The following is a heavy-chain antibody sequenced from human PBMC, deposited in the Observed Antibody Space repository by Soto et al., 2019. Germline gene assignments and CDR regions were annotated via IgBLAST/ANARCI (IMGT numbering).Heavy chain of an antibody. Sequence: SVKVSCKASGGTFSSYAISWVRQARGQGLEWMGGIIPIFGTANYAQKFQGRVTITADKDPSTAYMELSGLRSEDTAVYYCERGGDCSGGSCYGARNYYYYVMDVWGQGTTVTASS. V-gene: IGHV1-69*06. J-gene: IGHJ6*02. CDR3: ERGGDCSGGSCYGARNYYYYVMDV. D-gene: IGHD2-15*01. CDR2: IIPIFGTA. CDR1: GGTFSSYA.